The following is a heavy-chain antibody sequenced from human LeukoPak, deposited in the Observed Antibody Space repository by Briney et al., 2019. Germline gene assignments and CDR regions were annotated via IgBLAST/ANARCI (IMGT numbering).Heavy chain of an antibody. D-gene: IGHD3-10*01. CDR2: IYTSGST. CDR1: GASISSGSHH. Sequence: MTSETLSLTCTVSGASISSGSHHWSWIRQPAGKGLEWIGRIYTSGSTNYNPSLKSRVSISVDMSKNQFSLKLSSVTAADTAVYYCARDKGGFLYFGEYDPWGQGTLVTVSS. CDR3: ARDKGGFLYFGEYDP. V-gene: IGHV4-61*02. J-gene: IGHJ5*02.